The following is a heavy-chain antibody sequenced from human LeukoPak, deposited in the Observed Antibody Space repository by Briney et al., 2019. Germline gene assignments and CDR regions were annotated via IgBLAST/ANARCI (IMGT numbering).Heavy chain of an antibody. Sequence: PSGTLSLTCTVSGGSISSSSYYWGWIRQPPGKGLEWIGYIYYSGSTNYNPSLKSRVTISVDTSKNQFSLKLSSVTAADTAVYYCAREYPLRYDSSTLFFDYWGQGTLVTVS. CDR2: IYYSGST. V-gene: IGHV4-61*01. J-gene: IGHJ4*02. CDR1: GGSISSSSYY. CDR3: AREYPLRYDSSTLFFDY. D-gene: IGHD3-22*01.